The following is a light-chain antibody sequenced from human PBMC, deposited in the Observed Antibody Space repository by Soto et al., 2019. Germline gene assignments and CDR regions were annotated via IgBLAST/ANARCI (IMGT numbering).Light chain of an antibody. CDR3: QHYNSYPEA. V-gene: IGKV1-5*03. CDR2: KAS. CDR1: QTISSW. J-gene: IGKJ1*01. Sequence: DIQMTQSPSTLSGSVGDRVTITCRASQTISSWLAWYQQKPGKAPKLLIYKASTLKSGVPSRFSGSGSGTEFTLTISSLQNDDVATYYCQHYNSYPEAFGQGTKVDIK.